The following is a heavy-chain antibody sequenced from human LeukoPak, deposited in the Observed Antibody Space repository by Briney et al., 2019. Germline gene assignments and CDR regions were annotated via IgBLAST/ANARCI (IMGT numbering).Heavy chain of an antibody. Sequence: ASVKVSCKASGYTFTGYYKHWVRQAPGQGLEWMGWINPNSGGTNYAQKFQGRVTMTRDTSISTAYMELSRLRSDDTAVYYCARTMNIVVVPAAMSGGFDYWGQGTLVTVSS. J-gene: IGHJ4*02. CDR3: ARTMNIVVVPAAMSGGFDY. CDR2: INPNSGGT. CDR1: GYTFTGYY. D-gene: IGHD2-2*01. V-gene: IGHV1-2*02.